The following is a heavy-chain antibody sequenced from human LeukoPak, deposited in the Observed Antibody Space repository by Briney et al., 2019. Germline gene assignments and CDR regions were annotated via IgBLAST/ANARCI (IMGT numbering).Heavy chain of an antibody. V-gene: IGHV3-33*08. Sequence: GRALRLSCAAFGFSFSSYGMHWVHQAPGKGLEWVASIRFDGDNQYYGEAVKGRFTISRNNAENRLFLQMNNVSAEDTAVYFCARFAASYMDVWGQGTTVTVSS. CDR1: GFSFSSYG. J-gene: IGHJ6*03. D-gene: IGHD6-25*01. CDR2: IRFDGDNQ. CDR3: ARFAASYMDV.